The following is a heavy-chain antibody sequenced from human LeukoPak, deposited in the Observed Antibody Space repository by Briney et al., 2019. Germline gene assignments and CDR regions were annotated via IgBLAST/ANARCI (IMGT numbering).Heavy chain of an antibody. D-gene: IGHD3-22*01. CDR1: GGSISSSNYY. J-gene: IGHJ3*02. V-gene: IGHV4-39*01. CDR3: ARSLDDSSGYLDAFDI. Sequence: SETLSLTCTVSGGSISSSNYYWGWISQPPGKGLEWIGRIYYSGSTYYNPSLKSRVTISVDTSKNQFSLKLSSVTAADTAVYYCARSLDDSSGYLDAFDIWGQGTMVTVSS. CDR2: IYYSGST.